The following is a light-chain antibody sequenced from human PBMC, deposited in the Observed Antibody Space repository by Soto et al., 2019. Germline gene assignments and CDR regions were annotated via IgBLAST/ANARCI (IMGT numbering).Light chain of an antibody. CDR1: QSVSSY. J-gene: IGKJ1*01. CDR2: GAS. V-gene: IGKV3-11*01. CDR3: HQRQSWPRT. Sequence: EIVLTQSPATLSLSPGERATLSCRASQSVSSYLAWYQQKPGQAPRLLIYGASNRATGIPARFSGSGSGTDFTLTISSLEPEDFAVYYCHQRQSWPRTFGQGTKVDIK.